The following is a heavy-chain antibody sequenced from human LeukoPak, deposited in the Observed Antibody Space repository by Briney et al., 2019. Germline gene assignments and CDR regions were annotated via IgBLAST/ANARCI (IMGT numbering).Heavy chain of an antibody. CDR2: ISSSGSTI. J-gene: IGHJ5*02. CDR1: GFTFSSYE. V-gene: IGHV3-48*03. Sequence: PGGSLRLSCAASGFTFSSYEMNWVRQAPGKGLEWVSYISSSGSTIYYADSVKGRFTTSRDNAKNSLYLQMNSLRAEDTAVYYCANLFISGANNWFDPWGQGTLVTVSS. D-gene: IGHD6-19*01. CDR3: ANLFISGANNWFDP.